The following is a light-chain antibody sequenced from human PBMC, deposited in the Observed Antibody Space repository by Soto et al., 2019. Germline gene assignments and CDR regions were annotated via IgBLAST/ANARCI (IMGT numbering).Light chain of an antibody. V-gene: IGLV2-14*01. CDR3: NSYTSSSTFV. CDR2: GVT. J-gene: IGLJ1*01. Sequence: QSALTQPASVSGSPGQSITISCTGTSSDVGGYNYVSWYQQRPGKAPKLMIYGVTNRPSGVSSRFSGSRSGNTASLTISGLQAEDEAEYFRNSYTSSSTFVFGTGTKVTVL. CDR1: SSDVGGYNY.